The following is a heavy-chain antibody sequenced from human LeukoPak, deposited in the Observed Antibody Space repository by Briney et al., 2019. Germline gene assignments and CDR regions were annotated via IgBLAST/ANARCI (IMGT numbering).Heavy chain of an antibody. CDR2: IHHAGDT. V-gene: IGHV4-34*01. CDR1: GGSFTASY. CDR3: ARVTGGGNVAYWYFDL. J-gene: IGHJ2*01. Sequence: SKTLSLTCGVDGGSFTASYWSWIRQSPGKGLEWIGEIHHAGDTTYNPSLKSRVTISLDIYKAQFSLNLKSVTAADTAVYYCARVTGGGNVAYWYFDLWGRGTLVTVSS. D-gene: IGHD4-23*01.